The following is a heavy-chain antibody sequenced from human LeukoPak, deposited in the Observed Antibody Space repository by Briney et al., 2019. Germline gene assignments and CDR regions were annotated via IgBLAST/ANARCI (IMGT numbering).Heavy chain of an antibody. CDR1: GVSLSSGGYY. D-gene: IGHD6-13*01. CDR2: IYYSGNT. V-gene: IGHV4-61*08. J-gene: IGHJ5*02. Sequence: SETLSLTCNVSGVSLSSGGYYWSWIRQHPGTGLEWIGYIYYSGNTYYNPSLKSRVTISVDTSKNQFSLKLSSVTAADTAVYYCARSGAIAAAGFLLGDPRVYNWFDPWGQGTLVTVSS. CDR3: ARSGAIAAAGFLLGDPRVYNWFDP.